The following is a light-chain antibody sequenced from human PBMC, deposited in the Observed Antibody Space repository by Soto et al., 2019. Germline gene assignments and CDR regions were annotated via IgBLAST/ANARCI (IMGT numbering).Light chain of an antibody. V-gene: IGKV1-33*01. CDR3: QQYDSGLT. Sequence: DIQMTQSPSSLSASVGDRVTITCQASQDIRNYLNWYQQKPGKAPKLLLYDSSNLEAGVPSRISGSGSGTDFTLTISSLQPEDIGTYYCQQYDSGLTFGGGTKVEIK. J-gene: IGKJ4*01. CDR2: DSS. CDR1: QDIRNY.